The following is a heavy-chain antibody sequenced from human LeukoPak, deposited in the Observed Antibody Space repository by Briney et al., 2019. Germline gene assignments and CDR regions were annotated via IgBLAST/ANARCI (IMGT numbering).Heavy chain of an antibody. V-gene: IGHV4-4*07. CDR1: GGSISSYY. Sequence: PSETLCLTCTVSGGSISSYYWNWIRQSAGRGLEWIGRFYTGGSTNYNPSLKSRVTMSVDTSKNQFSLKLTSVIAADTAVYYCARDALDSSGWFYHGMDVWGQGTTVTVSS. CDR2: FYTGGST. J-gene: IGHJ6*02. D-gene: IGHD6-19*01. CDR3: ARDALDSSGWFYHGMDV.